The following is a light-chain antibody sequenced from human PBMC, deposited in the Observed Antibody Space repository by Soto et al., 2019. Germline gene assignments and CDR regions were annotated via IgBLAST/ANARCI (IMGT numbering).Light chain of an antibody. CDR1: SSKIGRNF. CDR2: RNN. CDR3: AAWDDSLSGPV. Sequence: QSALTQPPSASWTPGRRGTISCSRSSSKIGRNFLYWDQQLPGTAPNLLIYRNNQRPSGVPARFSGSKFGTSASLAIFVLRSEDEADYYCAAWDDSLSGPVFGTGTKVTVL. J-gene: IGLJ1*01. V-gene: IGLV1-47*01.